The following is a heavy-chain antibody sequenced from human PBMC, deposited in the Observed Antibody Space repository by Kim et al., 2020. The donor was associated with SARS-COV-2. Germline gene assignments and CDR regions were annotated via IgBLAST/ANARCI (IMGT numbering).Heavy chain of an antibody. Sequence: GGSLRLSCAASGFTFSSYGMHWVRQAPGKGLEWVAVISYDGSNKYYADSVKGRFTISRDNSKNTLYLQMNSLRAEDTAVYYCAKDLYYDYVWGSHEGDGMDVWGQGTTVTVSS. V-gene: IGHV3-30*18. J-gene: IGHJ6*02. CDR2: ISYDGSNK. CDR1: GFTFSSYG. D-gene: IGHD3-16*01. CDR3: AKDLYYDYVWGSHEGDGMDV.